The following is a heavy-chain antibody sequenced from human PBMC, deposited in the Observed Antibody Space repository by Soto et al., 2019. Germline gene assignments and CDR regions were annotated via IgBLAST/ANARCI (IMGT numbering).Heavy chain of an antibody. V-gene: IGHV3-48*01. CDR3: AREKGGDYWYFDL. D-gene: IGHD4-17*01. CDR1: GFTFSSYS. Sequence: EVQLVESGGGLVQPGGSLRLSCAASGFTFSSYSMNWVRQAPGKGLEWVSYVSSSSSTIYYADSVKGRFTISRDNAKNSLYLQMNSLRAEDTAVYYCAREKGGDYWYFDLWGRGTLVTVSS. CDR2: VSSSSSTI. J-gene: IGHJ2*01.